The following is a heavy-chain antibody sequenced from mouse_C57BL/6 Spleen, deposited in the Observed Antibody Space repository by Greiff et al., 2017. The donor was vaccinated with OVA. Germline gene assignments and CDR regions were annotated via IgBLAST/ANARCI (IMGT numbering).Heavy chain of an antibody. J-gene: IGHJ3*01. V-gene: IGHV5-9-1*02. CDR2: ISSGGDYI. Sequence: EVQLVESGEGLVKPGGSLKLSCAASGFTFSSYAMSWVRQTPEKRLEWVAYISSGGDYIYYADTVKGRFTISRDNARNTLYLQMSSLKSEDTAMYYCTRGGYDGYPVAYWSQGTLVTVSA. D-gene: IGHD2-3*01. CDR1: GFTFSSYA. CDR3: TRGGYDGYPVAY.